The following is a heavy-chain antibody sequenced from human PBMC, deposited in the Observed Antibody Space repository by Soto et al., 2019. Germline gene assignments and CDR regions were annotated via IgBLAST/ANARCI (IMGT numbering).Heavy chain of an antibody. V-gene: IGHV1-2*04. J-gene: IGHJ4*02. CDR2: INPNSGGT. CDR1: GYTFTGYY. D-gene: IGHD1-1*01. Sequence: ASVKVSCKASGYTFTGYYMHWVRPAPGQGLEWMGWINPNSGGTNYAQKFQGWVTMTRDTSISTAYMELSRLRSDDTAVYYCAREAYPASKATGNDYRGQRTLVTVSS. CDR3: AREAYPASKATGNDY.